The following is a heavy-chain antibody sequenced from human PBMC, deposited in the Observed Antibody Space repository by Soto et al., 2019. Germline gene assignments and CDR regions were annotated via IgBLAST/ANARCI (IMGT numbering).Heavy chain of an antibody. Sequence: PSETLSLTCTVSGGSISSYYWSWIRQPPGKGLEWIGYIYYSGSTNYNPSLKSRVTISVDTSKNQFSLKLSSVTAADTAVYYCARGVDTAMDIFDYWGQGTLVTVSS. D-gene: IGHD5-18*01. CDR1: GGSISSYY. CDR3: ARGVDTAMDIFDY. V-gene: IGHV4-59*01. J-gene: IGHJ4*02. CDR2: IYYSGST.